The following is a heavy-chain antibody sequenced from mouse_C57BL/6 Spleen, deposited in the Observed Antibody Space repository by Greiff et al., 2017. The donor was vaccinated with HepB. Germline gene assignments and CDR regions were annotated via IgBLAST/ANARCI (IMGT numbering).Heavy chain of an antibody. D-gene: IGHD1-1*01. J-gene: IGHJ2*01. CDR1: GYAFSSSW. Sequence: VKLQQSGPELVKPGASVKISCKASGYAFSSSWMNWVKQRPGKGLEWIGRIYPGDGDTNYNGKFKGKATLTADKSSSTAYMQLSSLTSEDSAVYFCARMGLTTVVATRGFDYWGQGTTLTVSS. V-gene: IGHV1-82*01. CDR2: IYPGDGDT. CDR3: ARMGLTTVVATRGFDY.